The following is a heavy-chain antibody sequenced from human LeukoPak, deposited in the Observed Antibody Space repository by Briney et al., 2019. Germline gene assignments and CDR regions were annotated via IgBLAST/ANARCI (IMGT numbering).Heavy chain of an antibody. J-gene: IGHJ4*02. CDR1: GFTFSTYA. CDR2: IPYDGSNK. Sequence: TGGSLRLSCAASGFTFSTYAMHWVRQAPGKGLEWVAVIPYDGSNKYYADSVKGRFTISRDNSKNTLYLQMNSLRAEDTAVYYCARDNWGSDYWGQGTLVTVSS. D-gene: IGHD7-27*01. CDR3: ARDNWGSDY. V-gene: IGHV3-30-3*01.